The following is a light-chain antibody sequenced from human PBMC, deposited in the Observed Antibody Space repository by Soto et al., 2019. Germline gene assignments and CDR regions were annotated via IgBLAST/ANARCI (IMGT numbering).Light chain of an antibody. J-gene: IGKJ4*01. CDR3: QQYNNMPPLT. CDR1: QSVSSSY. CDR2: GAS. Sequence: EIVLTQSPGTLSLSPGERATLSCRASQSVSSSYLAWYQQKPGQAPRLLIYGASSRATGIPDRFSGSGSGTDFTLTIGRLEPEDFAVYYCQQYNNMPPLTFGGGTKVDIK. V-gene: IGKV3-20*01.